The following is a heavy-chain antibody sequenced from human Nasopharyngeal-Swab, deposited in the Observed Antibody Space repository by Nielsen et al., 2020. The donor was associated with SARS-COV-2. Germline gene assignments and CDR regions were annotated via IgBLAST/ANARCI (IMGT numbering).Heavy chain of an antibody. J-gene: IGHJ5*02. D-gene: IGHD2-15*01. Sequence: WIRQPPGQGLEWIGYIYYSGSTNYNPSLKSRVTISVDTSKNQFSLKLSSVTAADTAVYYCARVLDCSGGSCYSTGWFDPWGQGTLVTVSS. CDR2: IYYSGST. V-gene: IGHV4-59*01. CDR3: ARVLDCSGGSCYSTGWFDP.